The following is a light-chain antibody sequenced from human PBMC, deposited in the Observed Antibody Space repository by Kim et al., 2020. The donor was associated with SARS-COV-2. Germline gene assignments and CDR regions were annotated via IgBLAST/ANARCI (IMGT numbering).Light chain of an antibody. CDR1: VSDVGGYNY. V-gene: IGLV2-14*03. J-gene: IGLJ3*02. Sequence: QSALTQPASVSGSPGQSITISCTGTVSDVGGYNYVSWYQHHPGKAPELMIYDVSKRPSGVSNRFSGSKSGNTASLTVSGLQAEDEANYFCSSYTSSDTWVFGGGTQLTVL. CDR3: SSYTSSDTWV. CDR2: DVS.